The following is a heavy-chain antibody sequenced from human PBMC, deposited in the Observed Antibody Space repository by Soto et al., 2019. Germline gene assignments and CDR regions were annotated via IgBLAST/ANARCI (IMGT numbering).Heavy chain of an antibody. CDR2: IYYSGST. V-gene: IGHV4-59*01. J-gene: IGHJ4*02. CDR1: GRSISSYY. Sequence: PSETLSLTCTVSGRSISSYYWSWIRQPPGKGLECMGYIYYSGSTNYNPSLKSRVTISVDTSKNQFSLKLSSVTAEDTAVYYCARTPGRDGDNFLDYWGQGTLVTVYS. D-gene: IGHD2-15*01. CDR3: ARTPGRDGDNFLDY.